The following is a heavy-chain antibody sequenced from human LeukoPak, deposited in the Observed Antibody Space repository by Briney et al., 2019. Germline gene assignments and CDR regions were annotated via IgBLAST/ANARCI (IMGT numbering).Heavy chain of an antibody. CDR1: GYTFTGYY. CDR3: ARAAAAGAECYYYYYGMDV. V-gene: IGHV1-2*02. D-gene: IGHD6-13*01. CDR2: INPNSGGT. J-gene: IGHJ6*02. Sequence: ASVKVSCKASGYTFTGYYMHWVRQAPGQGLEWMGWINPNSGGTNYAQKFQGRVTMTRDTSISTAYMELSRLRSDDTAVYYCARAAAAGAECYYYYYGMDVWGQGTTVTVSS.